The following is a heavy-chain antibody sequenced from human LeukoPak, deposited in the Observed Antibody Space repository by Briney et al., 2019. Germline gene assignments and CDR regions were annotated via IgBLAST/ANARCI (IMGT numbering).Heavy chain of an antibody. J-gene: IGHJ4*02. CDR1: GDSVSSNSAA. V-gene: IGHV6-1*01. D-gene: IGHD5-12*01. CDR2: TYYRSKWYN. CDR3: ARGGYSGYDDFGY. Sequence: SQTLSLTCAISGDSVSSNSAAWSWIRQSPSRGLEWLGRTYYRSKWYNDFAVSVKSRITLNPDTSKNQFSLQLNSVTPEDTAVYYCARGGYSGYDDFGYWGQGTLVTVSS.